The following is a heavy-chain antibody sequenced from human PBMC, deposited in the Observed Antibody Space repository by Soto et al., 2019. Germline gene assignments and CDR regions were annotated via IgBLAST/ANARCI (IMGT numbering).Heavy chain of an antibody. Sequence: QVQLVQSGAEVKKPGASVKVSCKPSGYTFTSYGISWVRLAPGQGPEWMGWISTYNGNTNYAQKFQGRVTMATDTSTSTAYMELRSLRSDDTAVYYCARDLIAATGADYCGQGTLVTVSS. CDR3: ARDLIAATGADY. J-gene: IGHJ4*02. CDR1: GYTFTSYG. D-gene: IGHD6-13*01. CDR2: ISTYNGNT. V-gene: IGHV1-18*01.